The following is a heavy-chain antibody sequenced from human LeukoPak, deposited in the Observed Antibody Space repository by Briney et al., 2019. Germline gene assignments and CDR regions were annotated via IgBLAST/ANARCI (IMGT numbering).Heavy chain of an antibody. J-gene: IGHJ6*03. D-gene: IGHD6-13*01. CDR2: IKYDGSEK. CDR1: GFTFSNYW. CDR3: AKVSGYSSSWYRNYYYMDV. V-gene: IGHV3-7*01. Sequence: PGGSLRLSCAVSGFTFSNYWMNWVRQAPGKGLEWVASIKYDGSEKSYVDSVKGRFTISRDNAKNSLYLQMSSLRAEDTAVYYCAKVSGYSSSWYRNYYYMDVWGKGTTVTVSS.